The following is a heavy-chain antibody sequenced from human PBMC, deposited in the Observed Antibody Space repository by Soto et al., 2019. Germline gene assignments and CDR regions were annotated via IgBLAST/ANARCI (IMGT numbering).Heavy chain of an antibody. CDR2: IKSKTDGGTT. V-gene: IGHV3-15*01. CDR3: TTVIDRQYYYYGMDV. J-gene: IGHJ6*02. D-gene: IGHD3-22*01. CDR1: GFTFSNAW. Sequence: GGSLRLSCAASGFTFSNAWMSWVRQAPGKGLEWVGRIKSKTDGGTTDYAAPVKGRFTISRDDSKNTLYLQMNSLKTEDTAVYYCTTVIDRQYYYYGMDVWGQGTTVTVSS.